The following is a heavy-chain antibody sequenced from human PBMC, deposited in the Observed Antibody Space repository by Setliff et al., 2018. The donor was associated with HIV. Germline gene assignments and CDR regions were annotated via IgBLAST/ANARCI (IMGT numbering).Heavy chain of an antibody. Sequence: GASVKVSCKASGYTFSSDGISWVRQATGQGLEWMGWMNPNGGNTGYAQKFQGRVTMTRNTSISTAYMELSSLRSEDTAVYYCARVRGPTLREWWWDYWGQGTLVTVSS. D-gene: IGHD2-15*01. CDR1: GYTFSSDG. J-gene: IGHJ4*02. CDR2: MNPNGGNT. V-gene: IGHV1-8*02. CDR3: ARVRGPTLREWWWDY.